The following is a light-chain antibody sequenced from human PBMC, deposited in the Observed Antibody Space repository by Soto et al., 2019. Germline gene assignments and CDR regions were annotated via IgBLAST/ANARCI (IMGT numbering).Light chain of an antibody. V-gene: IGKV1-5*03. CDR1: QSISTW. CDR2: KAS. J-gene: IGKJ4*01. Sequence: DIQMTQSPSTLSASVGDRVTITCRASQSISTWLAWYQQKPGKAPKLLIYKASSLEGGVPSRFGGSGSGTLFNITISSLHPDDFATYYCQHYSTYPLTFGGGTTVDIK. CDR3: QHYSTYPLT.